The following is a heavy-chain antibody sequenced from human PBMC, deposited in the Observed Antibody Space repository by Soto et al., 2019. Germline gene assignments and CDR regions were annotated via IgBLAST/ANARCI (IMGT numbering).Heavy chain of an antibody. Sequence: SETLSLTCTVSGGSISSSSYYWGWIRQPPGKGLEWIGSIYYSGSTYYNPSLKSRVTISVDTSKNQFSLKLSSVTAADTAVYYCARALDYYGSGSYYNRGKYYYYGMDVWGQGTTVTVSS. D-gene: IGHD3-10*01. CDR2: IYYSGST. CDR1: GGSISSSSYY. J-gene: IGHJ6*02. V-gene: IGHV4-39*07. CDR3: ARALDYYGSGSYYNRGKYYYYGMDV.